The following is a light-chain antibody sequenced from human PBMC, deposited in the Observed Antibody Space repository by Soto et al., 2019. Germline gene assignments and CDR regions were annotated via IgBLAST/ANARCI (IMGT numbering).Light chain of an antibody. CDR3: QQADSFPLT. CDR2: AAS. J-gene: IGKJ4*01. CDR1: QVISSW. Sequence: IQVTNSPSTLSASVRDTVTITCRASQVISSWLAWYQQKPGKAPKLLIYAASSLESGVPSRFSGSGSGTDFTLTINSLQPEDFATYYCQQADSFPLTFGGGTKVDI. V-gene: IGKV1-12*01.